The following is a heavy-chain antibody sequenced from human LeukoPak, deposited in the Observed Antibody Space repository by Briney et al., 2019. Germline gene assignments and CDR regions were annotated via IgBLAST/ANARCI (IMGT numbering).Heavy chain of an antibody. CDR3: ARERVVPAAPLDY. V-gene: IGHV4-39*07. Sequence: PSETLSLTCTVSGGSISGSSYYWGWIRQPPGKGLEWIGSNYYSGSTYYNPSLKSRVTISVDTSKNQFSLKLSSVTAADTAVYYCARERVVPAAPLDYWGQGTLVTVSS. CDR1: GGSISGSSYY. D-gene: IGHD2-2*01. J-gene: IGHJ4*02. CDR2: NYYSGST.